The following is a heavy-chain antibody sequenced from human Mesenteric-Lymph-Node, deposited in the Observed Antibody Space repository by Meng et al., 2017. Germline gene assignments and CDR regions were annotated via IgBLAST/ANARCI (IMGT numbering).Heavy chain of an antibody. J-gene: IGHJ4*02. D-gene: IGHD2-21*02. CDR2: IYHSGST. Sequence: QVELQESGPGLVKPSGTLSLTVAVAGGSPGSRHWWSWVRQPPGKGLEWIGEIYHSGSTNYNPSLKSRVTISVDESKNQFSLRLSSVTAADTAVYYCARVGAYCGGDCYHPRWGQGTLVTVSS. CDR1: GGSPGSRHW. CDR3: ARVGAYCGGDCYHPR. V-gene: IGHV4-4*02.